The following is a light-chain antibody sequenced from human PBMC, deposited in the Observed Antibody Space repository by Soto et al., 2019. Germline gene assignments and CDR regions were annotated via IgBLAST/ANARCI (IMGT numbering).Light chain of an antibody. CDR3: QHYSVSPLT. J-gene: IGKJ4*02. CDR1: ESISSW. V-gene: IGKV1-5*03. CDR2: KAS. Sequence: DIQMTQFPSTLSASVGDRVTITCRASESISSWLAWYQQKPGKAPKILIYKASTLQSGVPSRFTGSGSGTEFTLTISSLQPDDFPTYYCQHYSVSPLTFGGGTKVEIK.